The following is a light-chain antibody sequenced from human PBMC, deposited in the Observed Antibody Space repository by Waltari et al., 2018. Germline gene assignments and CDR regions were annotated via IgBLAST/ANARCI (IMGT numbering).Light chain of an antibody. CDR1: QRVFYSSNNKNY. CDR2: WAS. CDR3: QQYYSPPLT. Sequence: DIVMTQSPDSLAVALGERATINCKSSQRVFYSSNNKNYLGWNQQKPGQPPKLLFYWASTREPGVPDRFSGSGSVTNFTLTITSLQAEDVALYYCQQYYSPPLTFGQGTK. J-gene: IGKJ1*01. V-gene: IGKV4-1*01.